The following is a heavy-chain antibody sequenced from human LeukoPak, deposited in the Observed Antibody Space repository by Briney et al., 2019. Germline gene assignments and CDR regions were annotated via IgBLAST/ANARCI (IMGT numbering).Heavy chain of an antibody. CDR1: GGSISTYS. V-gene: IGHV4-59*01. CDR3: ARGRDY. Sequence: SETLSLTCTVSGGSISTYSCSWIRQPPGKGLEWIGFINYSETTNYSPSLKSRVTISIDTSKNQFSLKLTSVTAAGTAVYYCARGRDYWGQGTLVTVSS. CDR2: INYSETT. J-gene: IGHJ4*02.